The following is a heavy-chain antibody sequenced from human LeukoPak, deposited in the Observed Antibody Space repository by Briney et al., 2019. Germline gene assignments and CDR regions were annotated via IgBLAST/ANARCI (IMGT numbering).Heavy chain of an antibody. J-gene: IGHJ5*02. CDR3: ARVGDCSVDSNCYHFADWFDP. CDR1: GGSISNGSYY. V-gene: IGHV4-61*02. CDR2: IYTSGST. D-gene: IGHD2-15*01. Sequence: SETLSLTCTVSGGSISNGSYYWSWIRQPAGKGLEWIGRIYTSGSTNYNPSLTSRVTISVDPSKNQFSLKLSSVTATDTAVYYCARVGDCSVDSNCYHFADWFDPWGQGTLVTVSS.